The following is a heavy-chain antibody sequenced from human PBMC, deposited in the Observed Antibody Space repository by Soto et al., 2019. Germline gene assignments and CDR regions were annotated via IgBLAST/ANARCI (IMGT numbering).Heavy chain of an antibody. V-gene: IGHV3-30*03. CDR1: GFIFSNNG. CDR2: VSHDGRKT. J-gene: IGHJ6*02. Sequence: QVQLVESGVGEVQPGTALRLSCIASGFIFSNNGMHWVRQAPGKGLEWGALVSHDGRKTFYADSVKGRLTIYRDNSKNTVYLNMNNLRPEDTAVYRCARDLTQGASGATLYGMDVWGQGTTIHVSS. D-gene: IGHD3-10*01. CDR3: ARDLTQGASGATLYGMDV.